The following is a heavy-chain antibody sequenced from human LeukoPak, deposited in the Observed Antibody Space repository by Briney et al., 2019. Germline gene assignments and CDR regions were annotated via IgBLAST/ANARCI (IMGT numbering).Heavy chain of an antibody. D-gene: IGHD3-16*01. CDR3: ARVTRQLNWGDY. Sequence: ASVKVSCKAPGYTFTSYGISWVRQAPGQGLEWMGWISAYNGNTNYAQKLQGRVTMTTDTSTSTAYMELRSLRSDDTAVYYCARVTRQLNWGDYWGQGTLVTVSS. CDR1: GYTFTSYG. CDR2: ISAYNGNT. V-gene: IGHV1-18*01. J-gene: IGHJ4*02.